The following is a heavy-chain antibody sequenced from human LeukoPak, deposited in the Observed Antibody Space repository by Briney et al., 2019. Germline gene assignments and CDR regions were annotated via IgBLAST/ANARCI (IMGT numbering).Heavy chain of an antibody. Sequence: SETLSLTCTVSDGSISSSSYYWGWIRQPPGKGLEWIGSVFFSGSTYYNPSLKSRVAISVDTSKNQFSLKLSSVTAADTAVYYCARHPYLTTPFDYWGQGTLVTVSS. D-gene: IGHD4-11*01. CDR2: VFFSGST. CDR1: DGSISSSSYY. CDR3: ARHPYLTTPFDY. J-gene: IGHJ4*02. V-gene: IGHV4-39*01.